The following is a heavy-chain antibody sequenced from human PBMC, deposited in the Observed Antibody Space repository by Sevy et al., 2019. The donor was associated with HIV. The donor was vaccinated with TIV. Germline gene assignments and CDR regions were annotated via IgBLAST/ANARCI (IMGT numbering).Heavy chain of an antibody. CDR2: IWYDGTNK. V-gene: IGHV3-33*01. CDR1: GFTLSSYG. CDR3: AREGLLEWLFSFDY. Sequence: GGSLRLSCTASGFTLSSYGMHWVRQAPGKGLEWVAVIWYDGTNKYYADSVKGRFTISRDNSNNTLYLQMNSLRAEDTAVYYCAREGLLEWLFSFDYWGQGTLVTVSS. J-gene: IGHJ4*02. D-gene: IGHD3-3*01.